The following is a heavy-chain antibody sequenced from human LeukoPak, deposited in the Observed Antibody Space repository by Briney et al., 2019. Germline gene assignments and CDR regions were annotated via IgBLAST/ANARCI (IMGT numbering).Heavy chain of an antibody. CDR3: ATPKVYGSGSYSPRYYYYGMDV. CDR2: INPNVGIT. Sequence: ASVKVSCKASGYTFSDYYIHWVRQAPGQGLECTGWINPNVGITNYAQKFRGRVTMTRDTSISTAYMELSSLRSEDTAVYYCATPKVYGSGSYSPRYYYYGMDVWGQGTTVTVSS. J-gene: IGHJ6*02. D-gene: IGHD3-10*01. V-gene: IGHV1-2*02. CDR1: GYTFSDYY.